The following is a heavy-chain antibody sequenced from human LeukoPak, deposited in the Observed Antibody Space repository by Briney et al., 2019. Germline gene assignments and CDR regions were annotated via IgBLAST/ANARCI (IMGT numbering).Heavy chain of an antibody. Sequence: ASVKVSCKASGGTFSSYAISWVRQAPGQGLEWMGGIIPIFGTANYAQKFQGRVTMTEDTSTDTAYMELSSLRSEDTAVYYCATYLRLIAAAGGDAFDIWGQGTMVTVSS. J-gene: IGHJ3*02. D-gene: IGHD6-13*01. CDR2: IIPIFGTA. V-gene: IGHV1-69*06. CDR3: ATYLRLIAAAGGDAFDI. CDR1: GGTFSSYA.